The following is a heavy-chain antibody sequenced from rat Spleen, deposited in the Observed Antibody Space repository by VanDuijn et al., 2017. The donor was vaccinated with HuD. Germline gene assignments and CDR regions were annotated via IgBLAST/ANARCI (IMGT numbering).Heavy chain of an antibody. CDR1: GVSFSNYG. D-gene: IGHD1-11*01. J-gene: IGHJ2*01. V-gene: IGHV5-19*01. CDR3: ARRHYGYTDYFDY. Sequence: EVQLVESGGGLVQTGRSLKISCVVSGVSFSNYGMHWIRQAPTKGLEWVATISYGDSSGHSATYYRDSVKGRFTISRDNAKSTLSLQVDSLRSEDTATYYCARRHYGYTDYFDYWGQGVMVTVSS. CDR2: ISYGDSSGHSAT.